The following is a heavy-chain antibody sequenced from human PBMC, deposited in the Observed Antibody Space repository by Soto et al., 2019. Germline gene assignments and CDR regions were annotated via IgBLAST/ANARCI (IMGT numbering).Heavy chain of an antibody. CDR1: GGTFNTYA. Sequence: QVQLVQSGAEMKKPGSSVKVSCQSSGGTFNTYAMNWVRQAPGQGPEWMGDISPMFGAANYAPKFQGRVTTTADESTGTSYMQLSSLTSEDTALYFCAREVQVHTPAFVYWGQGTLVPVSS. J-gene: IGHJ4*02. CDR2: ISPMFGAA. CDR3: AREVQVHTPAFVY. V-gene: IGHV1-69*19. D-gene: IGHD3-10*01.